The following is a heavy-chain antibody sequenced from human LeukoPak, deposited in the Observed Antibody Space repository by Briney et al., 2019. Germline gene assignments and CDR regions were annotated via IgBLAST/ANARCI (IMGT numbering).Heavy chain of an antibody. J-gene: IGHJ4*02. CDR3: ASAYGGLLDY. CDR2: ISGSDNTI. V-gene: IGHV3-48*03. CDR1: GFTFSSYE. D-gene: IGHD3-16*01. Sequence: GGSLRLSCAASGFTFSSYEMNWVRQAPGKGLEWVSYISGSDNTIYYADSVKGRSTISRDNTKNSLYLQMNSLRAEDTAVYYCASAYGGLLDYWGQGTLVTVSS.